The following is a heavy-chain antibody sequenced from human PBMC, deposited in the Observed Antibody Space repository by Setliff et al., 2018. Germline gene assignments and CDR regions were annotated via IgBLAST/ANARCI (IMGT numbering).Heavy chain of an antibody. Sequence: PSETLSLTCTVSGGSISSYYWSWIRQPPGKGLEWIGYIYYSGSTNYNPSLKSRVTISVDTSKNQFSLKLSSVTVADTAVYYCARQEDDSSGYYSTDWGQGTLVTVSS. CDR2: IYYSGST. J-gene: IGHJ4*02. V-gene: IGHV4-59*08. D-gene: IGHD3-22*01. CDR1: GGSISSYY. CDR3: ARQEDDSSGYYSTD.